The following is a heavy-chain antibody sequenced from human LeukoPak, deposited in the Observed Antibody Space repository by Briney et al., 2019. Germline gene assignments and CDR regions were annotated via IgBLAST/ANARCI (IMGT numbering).Heavy chain of an antibody. D-gene: IGHD5-12*01. J-gene: IGHJ4*02. V-gene: IGHV4-4*07. CDR1: GGSISSYY. Sequence: SETLSLTCTVSGGSISSYYWSWIRQPAGKGLEWIGRIYTSGSTNYNPSLRSRVTMSVDTSKNQFSLKLSSVTAADTAVYYCARNSGYGLGTSYYFDYWGQGTLVTVSS. CDR2: IYTSGST. CDR3: ARNSGYGLGTSYYFDY.